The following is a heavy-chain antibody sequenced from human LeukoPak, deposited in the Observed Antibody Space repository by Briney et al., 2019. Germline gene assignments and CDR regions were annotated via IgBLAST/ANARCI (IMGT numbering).Heavy chain of an antibody. V-gene: IGHV3-53*01. Sequence: GGSLRLSCAASGFSFSTFGMNWVRQAPGKGLEWVSVLYPGGTTYFADSVKGRFTISRDNSKNTLYLQMNSLRPEDTALYYCARTVVAAKTYYFDYWGRGTLVTVSS. D-gene: IGHD2-15*01. J-gene: IGHJ4*02. CDR2: LYPGGTT. CDR1: GFSFSTFG. CDR3: ARTVVAAKTYYFDY.